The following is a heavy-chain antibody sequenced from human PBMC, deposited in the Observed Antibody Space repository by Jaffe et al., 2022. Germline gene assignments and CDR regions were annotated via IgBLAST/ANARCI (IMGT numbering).Heavy chain of an antibody. V-gene: IGHV7-4-1*02. J-gene: IGHJ3*02. CDR1: GYTFTSYA. Sequence: QVQLVQSGSELKKPGASVKVSCKASGYTFTSYAMNWVRQAPGQGLEWMGWINTNTGNPTYAQGFTGRFVFSLDTSVSTAYLQISSLKAEDTAVYYCARDFHDYIWGSYPSDAFDIWGQGTMVTVSS. CDR2: INTNTGNP. CDR3: ARDFHDYIWGSYPSDAFDI. D-gene: IGHD3-16*02.